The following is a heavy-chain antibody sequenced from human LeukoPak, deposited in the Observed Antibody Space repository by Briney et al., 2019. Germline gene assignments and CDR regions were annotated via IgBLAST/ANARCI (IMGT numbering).Heavy chain of an antibody. CDR1: GFTVSSYS. Sequence: GGSLRLSCAASGFTVSSYSMNWVRQAPGKGLEWVSSISSSSSYIYYADSVKGRFTISRDNAKNSLYLQMNSLRAEDTAVYYCARDANLAYYDILTGPVRYFDYWGQGTLVTVSS. CDR3: ARDANLAYYDILTGPVRYFDY. J-gene: IGHJ4*02. CDR2: ISSSSSYI. V-gene: IGHV3-21*01. D-gene: IGHD3-9*01.